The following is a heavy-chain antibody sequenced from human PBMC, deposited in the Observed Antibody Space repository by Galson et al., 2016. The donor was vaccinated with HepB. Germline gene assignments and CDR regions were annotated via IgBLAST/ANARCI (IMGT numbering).Heavy chain of an antibody. CDR1: GDSVTNDDTI. D-gene: IGHD5-18*01. CDR2: TYYRSQWFN. CDR3: TRGYMHTGMNV. V-gene: IGHV6-1*01. Sequence: CAISGDSVTNDDTIWNWIRQSPSRGLGWLGRTYYRSQWFNEYAVSVKSRITINSDTSRNQFSLQLDSVTPDDTAAYFCTRGYMHTGMNVWGQGTTVTVSS. J-gene: IGHJ6*02.